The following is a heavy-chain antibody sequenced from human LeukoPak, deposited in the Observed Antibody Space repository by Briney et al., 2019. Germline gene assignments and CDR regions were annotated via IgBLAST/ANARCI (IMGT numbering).Heavy chain of an antibody. Sequence: GGSVRLSCAASGFTFSSYSMKWVPQAPGKGLEGVSYISSSGSTILYADSVKGRFTISRDNAKNSLYLQMNSQRAEDTAVYYCAELGITMIGGVWGKGATVTISS. CDR1: GFTFSSYS. D-gene: IGHD3-10*02. J-gene: IGHJ6*04. CDR3: AELGITMIGGV. CDR2: ISSSGSTI. V-gene: IGHV3-48*04.